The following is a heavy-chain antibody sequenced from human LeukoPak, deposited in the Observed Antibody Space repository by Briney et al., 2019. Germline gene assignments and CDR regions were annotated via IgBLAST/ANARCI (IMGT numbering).Heavy chain of an antibody. CDR2: INQEGSEK. CDR3: ARDRVAEGIYFDY. Sequence: PGGSLRLSCVASGFSFRSHWMSWVRQAPGKGLEWVANINQEGSEKYYVDSVKGRFTISRDNAKNSLYLQMNSLRAEDTAVYYCARDRVAEGIYFDYWGQGNLVTVSS. J-gene: IGHJ4*02. V-gene: IGHV3-7*01. CDR1: GFSFRSHW.